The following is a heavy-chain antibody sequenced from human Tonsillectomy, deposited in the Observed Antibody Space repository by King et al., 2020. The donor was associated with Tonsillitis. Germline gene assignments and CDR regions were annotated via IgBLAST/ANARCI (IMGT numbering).Heavy chain of an antibody. CDR2: IGDSGGGT. V-gene: IGHV3-23*04. CDR3: AKGRYYGSGSYYNTFDY. J-gene: IGHJ4*02. CDR1: GFTFSSYV. D-gene: IGHD3-10*01. Sequence: VQLVESGGGLVQPGGSLRLSCAASGFTFSSYVMSWVRQAPGKGLEWVSGIGDSGGGTYYADSVEGRFTISRDNSKNTLYLQMKNLRAEDTAVYYCAKGRYYGSGSYYNTFDYWSQGTLVTVSS.